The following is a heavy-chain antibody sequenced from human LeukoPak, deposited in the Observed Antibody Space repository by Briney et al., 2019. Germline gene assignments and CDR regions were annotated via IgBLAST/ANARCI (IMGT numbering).Heavy chain of an antibody. V-gene: IGHV1-18*01. CDR1: GYTFTSYG. J-gene: IGHJ5*02. D-gene: IGHD4-17*01. CDR2: ISAYNGNT. CDR3: ARDAVTTSWFDP. Sequence: GASVKVSCKASGYTFTSYGISWVRQAPGQGLGWMGWISAYNGNTNYAQNLQGRVTMTTDTSTSTAYMELRSLRSDDTAVYYCARDAVTTSWFDPWGQGTLVTVSS.